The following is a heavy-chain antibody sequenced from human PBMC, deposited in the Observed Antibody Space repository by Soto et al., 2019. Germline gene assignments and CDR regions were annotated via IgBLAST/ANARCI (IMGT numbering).Heavy chain of an antibody. Sequence: PSETLSLTCTVSGGSISSGDYYWSWIRQPPGKGLEWIGYIYYSGSTYYNPSLKSRVTISVDTSKNQFSLKLSSVTAADTAVYYCARRRTIFGVDYYYYYGMDVWGQGTTVTVSS. D-gene: IGHD3-3*01. CDR3: ARRRTIFGVDYYYYYGMDV. CDR1: GGSISSGDYY. CDR2: IYYSGST. J-gene: IGHJ6*02. V-gene: IGHV4-30-4*01.